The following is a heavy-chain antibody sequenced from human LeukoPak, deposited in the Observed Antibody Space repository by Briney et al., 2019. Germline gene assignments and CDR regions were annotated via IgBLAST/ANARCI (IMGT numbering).Heavy chain of an antibody. Sequence: GGTLRLSCAGSGFPFSIYGMNWVGQAPGKGLEWVSGISPGGGPTYYADSVKGRFTISRDHSKNTLYLQMNSLRAEDTAVYYCARVAVFGPNYYYYYMDVWGKGTTVTVSS. V-gene: IGHV3-23*01. CDR2: ISPGGGPT. CDR1: GFPFSIYG. D-gene: IGHD3-16*01. CDR3: ARVAVFGPNYYYYYMDV. J-gene: IGHJ6*03.